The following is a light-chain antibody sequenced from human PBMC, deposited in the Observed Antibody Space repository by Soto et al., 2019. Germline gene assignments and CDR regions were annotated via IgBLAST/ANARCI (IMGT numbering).Light chain of an antibody. J-gene: IGLJ3*02. CDR1: SSDVGSYYL. V-gene: IGLV2-23*01. CDR2: EGS. CDR3: CSYAGSTTWV. Sequence: QSVLTQPASVSGSPGQSITISCTGASSDVGSYYLVSWYQQYPGKAPKLMIYEGSKRPSGVPGRFSGSKSANTASLTISGLQAEDEADYYCCSYAGSTTWVFGGGTKVTVL.